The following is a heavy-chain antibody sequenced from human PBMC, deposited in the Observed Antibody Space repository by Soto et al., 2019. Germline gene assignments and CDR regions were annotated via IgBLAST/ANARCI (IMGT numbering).Heavy chain of an antibody. Sequence: ASVKVSCKASGYTFTGYYMHWVRQAPGQGLEWMGWINPNSGGTNYAQKFQGRVTMNRDTSISTAYMELSRLRSDDTAVYYCARDQGYSSGSWFDPWGQGTLVTVSS. V-gene: IGHV1-2*02. J-gene: IGHJ5*02. CDR2: INPNSGGT. CDR1: GYTFTGYY. CDR3: ARDQGYSSGSWFDP. D-gene: IGHD6-19*01.